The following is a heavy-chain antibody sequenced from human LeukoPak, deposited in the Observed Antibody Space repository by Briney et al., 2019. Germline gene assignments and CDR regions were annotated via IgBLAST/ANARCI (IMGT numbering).Heavy chain of an antibody. CDR3: ARGGSYYYDSSGSDY. CDR1: GFTFSSYS. CDR2: ISSSSSTI. V-gene: IGHV3-48*01. J-gene: IGHJ4*02. D-gene: IGHD3-22*01. Sequence: GGSLRLSCAASGFTFSSYSMNWVRQAPGKGLEWVSYISSSSSTIYYADSVKGRFTISRDNAKNSLYLQMNSLRAEDTAVYYCARGGSYYYDSSGSDYWGQGTLVTVSS.